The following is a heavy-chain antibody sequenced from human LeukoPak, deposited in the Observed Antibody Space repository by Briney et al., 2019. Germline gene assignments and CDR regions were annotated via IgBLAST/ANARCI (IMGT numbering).Heavy chain of an antibody. D-gene: IGHD2-15*01. Sequence: SGGSLRLSCAASGFLFSNYEMNWVRQAPGKGLEWVSYISSSGSTIYYADSVKGRFTISRDNAKNSLYLQMNSLRAEDTAVYYCARAQGSAFDYWGQGTLVTVSS. V-gene: IGHV3-48*03. CDR3: ARAQGSAFDY. CDR1: GFLFSNYE. CDR2: ISSSGSTI. J-gene: IGHJ4*02.